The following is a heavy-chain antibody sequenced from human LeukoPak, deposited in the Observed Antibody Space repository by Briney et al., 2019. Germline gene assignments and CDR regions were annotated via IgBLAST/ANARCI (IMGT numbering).Heavy chain of an antibody. J-gene: IGHJ4*02. V-gene: IGHV4-31*03. CDR1: GGSISSGGYY. CDR3: ARGRDGYNWIDY. D-gene: IGHD5-24*01. Sequence: SQTLSLTCTVSGGSISSGGYYWSWIRQHPGKGLEWIGYIYYSGSTYYNPSLKSRVTISVDTSKNQFSLKLSSVTAADTAVYYCARGRDGYNWIDYWGQGTLVTVSS. CDR2: IYYSGST.